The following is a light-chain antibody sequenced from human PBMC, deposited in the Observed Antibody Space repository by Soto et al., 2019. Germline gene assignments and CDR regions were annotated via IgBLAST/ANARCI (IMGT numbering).Light chain of an antibody. Sequence: EIVMTQSPATLSVSPGERATLSCRASQSINDKLAWYQQRPGQAPRLLFYGASTRGSNVPARFSGSRYGTEFTLTISSLQSEDFAVYYCQQYHIWPPLTFGGGTRVEIK. J-gene: IGKJ4*01. CDR1: QSINDK. CDR2: GAS. V-gene: IGKV3-15*01. CDR3: QQYHIWPPLT.